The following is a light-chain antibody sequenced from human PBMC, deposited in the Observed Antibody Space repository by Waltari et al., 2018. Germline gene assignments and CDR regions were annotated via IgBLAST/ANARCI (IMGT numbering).Light chain of an antibody. Sequence: QSALTQPASVSGSPGQSITIPCTGASGCLGSYYYVSWYQQHPGNAPKLVIFDVNNRPSGVSNRFSASVSGNTASLTISGLQAEDEADYYCSSYTKDTRIFGGGTKLTVL. V-gene: IGLV2-14*03. CDR2: DVN. CDR3: SSYTKDTRI. J-gene: IGLJ2*01. CDR1: SGCLGSYYY.